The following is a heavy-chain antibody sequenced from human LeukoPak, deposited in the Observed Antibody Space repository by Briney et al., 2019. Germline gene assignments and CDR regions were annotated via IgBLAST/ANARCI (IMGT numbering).Heavy chain of an antibody. CDR2: IMPLFGTA. CDR3: ARDVHGDYGSGWFDP. CDR1: GGTFNNSA. V-gene: IGHV1-69*05. J-gene: IGHJ5*02. D-gene: IGHD4-17*01. Sequence: ASVKVSCKTSGGTFNNSAISWVRQAPGQGLEWLGGIMPLFGTAGHAQKFQGRVTITKDESTRTVYLELTSLTSDDTAVYYCARDVHGDYGSGWFDPWGQGTLVSVSS.